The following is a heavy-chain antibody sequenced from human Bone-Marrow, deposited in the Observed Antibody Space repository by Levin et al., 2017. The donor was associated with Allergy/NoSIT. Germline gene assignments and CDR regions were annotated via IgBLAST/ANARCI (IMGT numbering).Heavy chain of an antibody. CDR1: GFTFSNYW. D-gene: IGHD2-2*01. J-gene: IGHJ4*02. CDR3: ARGGCSSTSCLDN. CDR2: INSDGSNT. Sequence: GGSLRLSCAASGFTFSNYWMHWVRQAPGKGLVWVSHINSDGSNTNYADSVKGRFTISRDNAKNTLYLQMNSLRDEDTAVYYCARGGCSSTSCLDNWGQGTLVTVSP. V-gene: IGHV3-74*01.